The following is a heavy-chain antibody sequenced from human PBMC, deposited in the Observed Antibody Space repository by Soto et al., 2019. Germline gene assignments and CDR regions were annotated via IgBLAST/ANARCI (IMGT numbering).Heavy chain of an antibody. CDR3: ARGYCSSTSCYLGGGGYGMDV. CDR1: GGSISSGGYY. D-gene: IGHD2-2*01. V-gene: IGHV4-31*03. CDR2: IYYSGST. J-gene: IGHJ6*02. Sequence: QVQLQESGPGLVKPSQTLSLTCTVSGGSISSGGYYWSWIRQHPGKGLEWIGYIYYSGSTYYNPSLQHRVTISVDTSKNQFSLKLSSVTAADTAVYYCARGYCSSTSCYLGGGGYGMDVWGQGTTVTVSS.